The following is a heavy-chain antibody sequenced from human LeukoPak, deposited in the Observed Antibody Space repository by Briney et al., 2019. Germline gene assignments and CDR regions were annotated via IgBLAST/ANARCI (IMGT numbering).Heavy chain of an antibody. CDR2: IHSGGRST. V-gene: IGHV3-74*01. D-gene: IGHD3-3*01. J-gene: IGHJ4*02. Sequence: GGSLRLSCAASGFTFSSYWMHWVRQAPGKGLVWVSRIHSGGRSTDYADSVKGRFTISRDNAKNSLYLQLNSLRAEDTAVYYCARVPRSSRTPIFRWGQGTLVTVSS. CDR1: GFTFSSYW. CDR3: ARVPRSSRTPIFR.